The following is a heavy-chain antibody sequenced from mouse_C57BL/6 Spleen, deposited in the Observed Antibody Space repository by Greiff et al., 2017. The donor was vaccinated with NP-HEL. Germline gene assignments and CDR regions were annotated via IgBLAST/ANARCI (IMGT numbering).Heavy chain of an antibody. D-gene: IGHD2-2*01. V-gene: IGHV1-26*01. CDR2: INPNNGGT. CDR1: GYTFTDYY. CDR3: AREGYDDYYAMDY. Sequence: EVQLQQSGPELVKPGASVKISCKASGYTFTDYYMNWVKQSHGKSLDWIGDINPNNGGTSYNQKFKGKATLTVDKSSSTAYMELRSLTSEDSAVYYCAREGYDDYYAMDYWGQGTSVTVSS. J-gene: IGHJ4*01.